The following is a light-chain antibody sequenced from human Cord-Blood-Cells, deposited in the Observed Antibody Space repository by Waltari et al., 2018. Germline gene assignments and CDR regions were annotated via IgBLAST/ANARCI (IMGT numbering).Light chain of an antibody. CDR3: QQYYSYPRT. V-gene: IGKV1-8*01. CDR1: QGISSY. CDR2: AAS. J-gene: IGKJ1*01. Sequence: AIRMTQSPSSFSASTGDRVTITCRASQGISSYLAWYQQKPGKAPKLLIYAASTLQSGVPSRFSGSASVTDFTLTISCLQSEDFATYYCQQYYSYPRTFGQGTKVEIK.